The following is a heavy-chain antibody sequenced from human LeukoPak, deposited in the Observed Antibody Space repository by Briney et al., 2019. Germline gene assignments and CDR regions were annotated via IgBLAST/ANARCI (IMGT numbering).Heavy chain of an antibody. CDR1: GYTFTGYY. Sequence: ASVKVSCKASGYTFTGYYMHWVRQAPGQGLEWMGWINPNSGGTNYAQKFQGRVTMTRDTSISTAYMELSRLRSDDTAVYYCARQLMVYAYDAFDIWGQGTMVTVSS. CDR2: INPNSGGT. D-gene: IGHD2-8*01. J-gene: IGHJ3*02. CDR3: ARQLMVYAYDAFDI. V-gene: IGHV1-2*02.